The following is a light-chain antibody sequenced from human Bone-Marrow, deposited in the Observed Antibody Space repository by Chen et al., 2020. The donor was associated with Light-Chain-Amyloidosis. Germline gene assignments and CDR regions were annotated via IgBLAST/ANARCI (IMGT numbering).Light chain of an antibody. CDR2: DVT. V-gene: IGLV2-8*01. CDR3: SSYAGSNNWV. Sequence: QYALTPPPSASGSPGPSVTISCTGTSSDVGGYNYVSWYQQHPGKVPKFMIYDVTKRPSGVPDRFSGSKSGNTASLTVSGIQAEDEADYYCSSYAGSNNWVFGGGTKLTVL. CDR1: SSDVGGYNY. J-gene: IGLJ3*02.